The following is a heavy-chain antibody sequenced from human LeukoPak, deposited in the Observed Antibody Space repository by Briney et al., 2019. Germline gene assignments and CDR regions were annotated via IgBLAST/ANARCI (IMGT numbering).Heavy chain of an antibody. CDR3: ARGRLERRSGGYYYYYYMDV. CDR1: GGSIDSTSYY. D-gene: IGHD1-1*01. Sequence: SGTLSLTCTVSGGSIDSTSYYWGWFRQPPGKGLEWIGTTYYRANTYYNPSLTSRVSISVDTSKRQFSLRLTSVTAADTAVYYCARGRLERRSGGYYYYYYMDVWGKGTTVTVSS. CDR2: TYYRANT. J-gene: IGHJ6*03. V-gene: IGHV4-39*01.